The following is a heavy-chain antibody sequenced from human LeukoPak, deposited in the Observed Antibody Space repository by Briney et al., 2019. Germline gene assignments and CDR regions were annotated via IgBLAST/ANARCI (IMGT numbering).Heavy chain of an antibody. J-gene: IGHJ4*01. D-gene: IGHD3-3*01. Sequence: GGSLRLSCAASGFTFSGSAMHWVRQASGKGLEWVGRIRSKANNYATAYAASAKGRFTISRDDSKNTAYLQMNSLKTEDTAVYYCTTLTIFGVVIARDYWGQGTLVTVSS. CDR1: GFTFSGSA. V-gene: IGHV3-73*01. CDR2: IRSKANNYAT. CDR3: TTLTIFGVVIARDY.